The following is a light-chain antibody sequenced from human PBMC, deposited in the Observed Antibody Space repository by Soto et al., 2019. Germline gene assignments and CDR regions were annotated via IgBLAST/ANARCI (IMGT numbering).Light chain of an antibody. CDR3: QQRSNWHT. CDR2: DAS. Sequence: EIVLTQSPATLSLSPGERATLSCRASQSVSSYLAWYQQKPGQAPRLLIYDASNRATGIPARFSGSGSETDFTLTISSLEPEDFAVYYCQQRSNWHTFGPGTKVDIK. CDR1: QSVSSY. V-gene: IGKV3-11*01. J-gene: IGKJ3*01.